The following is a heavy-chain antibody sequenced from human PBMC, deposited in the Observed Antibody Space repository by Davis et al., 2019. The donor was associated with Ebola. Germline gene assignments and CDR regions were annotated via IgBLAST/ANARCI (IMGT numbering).Heavy chain of an antibody. CDR3: ARVAQTYSGSWHGGEYYYGMDV. J-gene: IGHJ6*04. CDR1: QFTFSNYG. Sequence: GGSLRLSCAASQFTFSNYGMHWVRQGPGKGLEWVAVIWHDGSDEYCADSVKGRFTISRDNSKNTLYLQMNSLRAEDTAVYYCARVAQTYSGSWHGGEYYYGMDVWGKGTTVTVSS. V-gene: IGHV3-33*01. D-gene: IGHD6-13*01. CDR2: IWHDGSDE.